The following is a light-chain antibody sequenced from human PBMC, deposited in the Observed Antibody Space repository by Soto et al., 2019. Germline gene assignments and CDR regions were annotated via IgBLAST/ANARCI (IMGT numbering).Light chain of an antibody. Sequence: EIVLTQSPATLSLFPGERATLSCRASQSVSSYLAWYQQKPGQAPRLLIYDASNRATGIPARFSGSGSGTDFPLTISSLEPEDFAVYYCQQRSNSPLTFGGGTKVEIK. CDR3: QQRSNSPLT. V-gene: IGKV3-11*01. CDR2: DAS. J-gene: IGKJ4*01. CDR1: QSVSSY.